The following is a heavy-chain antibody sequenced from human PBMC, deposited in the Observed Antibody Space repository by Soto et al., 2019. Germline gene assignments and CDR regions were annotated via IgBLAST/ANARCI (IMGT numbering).Heavy chain of an antibody. CDR1: GGTFSSYA. Sequence: QVQLVQSGAEVKKPGSSVKVSCKASGGTFSSYAISWVRQAPGQGLEWMGGIIPIFGTANYAQKFQGRGTIPAVKYTRKGDVELGSLSFEDTAGYYCARGGGVAPCDFDYRGRGTLVSVSS. CDR2: IIPIFGTA. J-gene: IGHJ4*02. D-gene: IGHD2-15*01. V-gene: IGHV1-69*06. CDR3: ARGGGVAPCDFDY.